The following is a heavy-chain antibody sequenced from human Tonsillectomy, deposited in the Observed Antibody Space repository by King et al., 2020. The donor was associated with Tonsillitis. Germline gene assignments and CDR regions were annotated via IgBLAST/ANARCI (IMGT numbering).Heavy chain of an antibody. D-gene: IGHD2-21*01. CDR2: IWYEGSEK. V-gene: IGHV3-33*08. CDR1: GFTFNGYG. CDR3: ARDSNRYSSYYGMDV. Sequence: VQLVESGGGVVQPGRSLRLSCAASGFTFNGYGMHWVRQAPGKGLGWVALIWYEGSEKYYADSVKGQFTISRDNSNNMVYLQMNSLRVEDTALYYCARDSNRYSSYYGMDVWGQGTTVTVSS. J-gene: IGHJ6*02.